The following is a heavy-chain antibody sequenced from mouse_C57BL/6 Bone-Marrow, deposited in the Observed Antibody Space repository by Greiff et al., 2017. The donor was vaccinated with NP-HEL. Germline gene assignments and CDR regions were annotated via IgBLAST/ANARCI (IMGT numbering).Heavy chain of an antibody. CDR3: ARRYYGSSPFYYAMDY. CDR2: IHPNSGST. V-gene: IGHV1-64*01. CDR1: GYTFTSYW. Sequence: VQLQQPGAELVKPGASVKLSCKASGYTFTSYWMHWVKQRPGQGLEWIGMIHPNSGSTNYNEKFKSKATLTVDKSSSTAYMQPSSLTSEDSAVYYCARRYYGSSPFYYAMDYWGQGTSVTVSS. D-gene: IGHD1-1*01. J-gene: IGHJ4*01.